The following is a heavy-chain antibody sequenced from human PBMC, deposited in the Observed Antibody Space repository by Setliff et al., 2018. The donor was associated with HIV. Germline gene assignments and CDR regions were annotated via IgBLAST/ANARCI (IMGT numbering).Heavy chain of an antibody. D-gene: IGHD5-12*01. V-gene: IGHV1-46*01. Sequence: ASVKVSRKASGYTFTTYYIHWVRQAPGQGLEWLGVINPSGGSTSYAQKFQGRVTMTRGTSTGTVYMELRSLRSEDTAVYYCARVGERWLQFYYFDNWGQGTLVTVSS. J-gene: IGHJ4*02. CDR1: GYTFTTYY. CDR3: ARVGERWLQFYYFDN. CDR2: INPSGGST.